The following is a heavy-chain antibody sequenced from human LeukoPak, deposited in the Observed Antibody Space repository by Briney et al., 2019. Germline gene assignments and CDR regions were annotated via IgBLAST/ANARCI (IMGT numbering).Heavy chain of an antibody. V-gene: IGHV4-4*07. CDR2: IYTSGST. Sequence: SETLSLTCTVSGGSISSYYWSWIRQPAGKGLEWIGRIYTSGSTNYNPSLKSRVTMSVDTSKNQFSLKLSSVTAADTAVYYCARDFPEYCSSTSCYGDYFGYWGQGTLVTVSS. CDR3: ARDFPEYCSSTSCYGDYFGY. D-gene: IGHD2-2*01. CDR1: GGSISSYY. J-gene: IGHJ4*02.